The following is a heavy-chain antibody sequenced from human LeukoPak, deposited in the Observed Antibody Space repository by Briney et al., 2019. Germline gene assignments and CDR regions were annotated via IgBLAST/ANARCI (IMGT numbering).Heavy chain of an antibody. CDR3: ATIVGAPVY. J-gene: IGHJ1*01. V-gene: IGHV3-66*01. Sequence: GGSLRLSCAASGFIIINNYVSWVRQAPGRGLEWVSIFSAGGQAFYAESVKGRFSISRDRSRNTLNLQMSGLRVEDSALYYCATIVGAPVYWGQGTLVTVSS. CDR1: GFIIINNY. D-gene: IGHD1-26*01. CDR2: FSAGGQA.